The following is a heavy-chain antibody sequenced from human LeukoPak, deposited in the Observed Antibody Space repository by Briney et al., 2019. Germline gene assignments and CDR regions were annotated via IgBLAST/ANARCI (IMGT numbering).Heavy chain of an antibody. CDR3: ARDSAYQLLYSQFGTLDY. Sequence: GGSLRLSCAASGFTFSSYAMHWVRQAPGKGLEWVANIKQDGSEKYYVDSVKGRFTISRDNAKNSLYLQMNSLRAEDTAVYYCARDSAYQLLYSQFGTLDYWGQGTLVTVSS. CDR1: GFTFSSYA. V-gene: IGHV3-7*01. J-gene: IGHJ4*02. CDR2: IKQDGSEK. D-gene: IGHD2-2*02.